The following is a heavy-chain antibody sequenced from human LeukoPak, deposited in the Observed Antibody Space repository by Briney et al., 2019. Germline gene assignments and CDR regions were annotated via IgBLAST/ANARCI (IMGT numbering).Heavy chain of an antibody. Sequence: GGSLRLSCAASGFTVSTNYMSWVRQAPGEGLEWVSNIHNDGSTYYADSVKGRFTISRDSSKNTLYLHMNSLRVEDTAVYYCTTYRHAFDIWGLGTRVTVSS. J-gene: IGHJ3*02. CDR1: GFTVSTNY. CDR3: TTYRHAFDI. D-gene: IGHD1-26*01. V-gene: IGHV3-53*01. CDR2: IHNDGST.